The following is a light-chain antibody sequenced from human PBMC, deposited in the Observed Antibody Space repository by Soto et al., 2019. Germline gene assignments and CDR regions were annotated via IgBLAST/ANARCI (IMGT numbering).Light chain of an antibody. J-gene: IGKJ4*01. CDR1: QNILFADNNKNY. CDR3: QQYYSTLAPT. V-gene: IGKV4-1*01. Sequence: DIVMTQSPDFLAVSLGERATINCKSSQNILFADNNKNYLAWYQQKPGQPPKVLFYWASTRESGVPARFSGSGSGTYFTLTISGLQAEDVAIYYCQQYYSTLAPTFGGGTKVEIK. CDR2: WAS.